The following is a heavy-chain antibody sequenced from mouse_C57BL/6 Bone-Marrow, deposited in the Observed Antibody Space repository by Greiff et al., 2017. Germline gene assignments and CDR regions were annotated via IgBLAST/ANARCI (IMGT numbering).Heavy chain of an antibody. CDR3: ARGVYYSNAWFAY. Sequence: EVQLQQSGPELVKPGASVKISCKASGYSFTGYYMNWVKQSPEQSLEWIGEINPSTGGTTYNQKFKAKATLTVDKSSSTAYMQLKSLTSEDSAVDYCARGVYYSNAWFAYGGQGTLVTVSA. D-gene: IGHD2-5*01. J-gene: IGHJ3*01. CDR1: GYSFTGYY. CDR2: INPSTGGT. V-gene: IGHV1-42*01.